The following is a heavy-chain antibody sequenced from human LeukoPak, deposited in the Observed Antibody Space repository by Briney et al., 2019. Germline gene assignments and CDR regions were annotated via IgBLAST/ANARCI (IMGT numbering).Heavy chain of an antibody. D-gene: IGHD1-26*01. Sequence: PSETLSLTCTVSGGSISSSSYYWGWVRQPPGKGLEWIGSIYYSGSTYYNPSLKSRVTISVDTSKNQFSLKLSSVTAADTAVYYCARVGVSELDYWGQGTLVTVSS. CDR1: GGSISSSSYY. V-gene: IGHV4-39*01. J-gene: IGHJ4*02. CDR2: IYYSGST. CDR3: ARVGVSELDY.